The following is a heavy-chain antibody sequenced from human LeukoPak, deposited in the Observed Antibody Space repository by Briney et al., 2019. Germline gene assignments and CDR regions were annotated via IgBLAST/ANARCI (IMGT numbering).Heavy chain of an antibody. CDR2: INAGNGNT. D-gene: IGHD5-12*01. CDR1: GYTFTSYA. J-gene: IGHJ4*02. V-gene: IGHV1-3*01. CDR3: ARDVDIVATLFDY. Sequence: ASVKVSCKASGYTFTSYAMHWVRQAPGQSLEWMGWINAGNGNTKYSQKFQGRVTITRDTSASTAYMELSSLRSEDTAVYYCARDVDIVATLFDYWGQGTLVTVSS.